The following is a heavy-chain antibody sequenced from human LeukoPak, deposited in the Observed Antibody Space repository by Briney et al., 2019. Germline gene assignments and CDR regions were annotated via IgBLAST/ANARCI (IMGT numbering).Heavy chain of an antibody. D-gene: IGHD4-17*01. CDR3: ARGALDPETVTNYFEY. V-gene: IGHV1-2*02. J-gene: IGHJ4*02. Sequence: ASVKASCKASGYTFSDHYIQWVRQAPGQRFDWLGWINPNSGGTDYARKFRGRVTMTRDMSLSTAYMELTRLTYDDTAVYYCARGALDPETVTNYFEYWAQGTLVTVSS. CDR1: GYTFSDHY. CDR2: INPNSGGT.